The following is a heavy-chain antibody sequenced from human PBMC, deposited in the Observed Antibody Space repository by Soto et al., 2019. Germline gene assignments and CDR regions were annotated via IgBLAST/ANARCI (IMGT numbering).Heavy chain of an antibody. V-gene: IGHV3-21*01. J-gene: IGHJ4*02. D-gene: IGHD1-20*01. CDR1: GFTFSSYS. Sequence: PGGSLRLSCAASGFTFSSYSMNWVRQAPGKGLEWVSSISSSSSYIYYADSVKGRFTISRDNAKNSLYLQMNSLRAEDTAVYYCARGQYNWNDVNQRRENDYWGQGTLVTVSS. CDR2: ISSSSSYI. CDR3: ARGQYNWNDVNQRRENDY.